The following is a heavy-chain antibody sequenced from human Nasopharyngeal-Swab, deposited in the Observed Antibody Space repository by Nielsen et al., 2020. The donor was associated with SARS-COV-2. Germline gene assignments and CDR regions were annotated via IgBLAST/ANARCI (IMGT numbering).Heavy chain of an antibody. J-gene: IGHJ3*02. V-gene: IGHV3-15*01. D-gene: IGHD2-21*02. CDR2: IKSKTDGGTT. Sequence: GESLNISCAASGFTFSNAWMSWVRQAPGKGLEWVGRIKSKTDGGTTDYAAPVKGRFTISRDDSKNTLYLQMNSLKTEDTAVYYCTTRGVVYCGGDCYSPGAFDIWGQGTMVTVSS. CDR3: TTRGVVYCGGDCYSPGAFDI. CDR1: GFTFSNAW.